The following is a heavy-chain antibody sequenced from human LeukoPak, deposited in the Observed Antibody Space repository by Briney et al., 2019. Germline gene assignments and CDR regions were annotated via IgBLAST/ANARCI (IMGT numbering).Heavy chain of an antibody. CDR1: GFSYSSYA. J-gene: IGHJ6*03. V-gene: IGHV3-23*01. CDR2: ISGSGGGT. Sequence: GGSLRLSCAASGFSYSSYAMSWVRQAPGKGLEWVSGISGSGGGTYYADSVKGRFTISRDNSKNTLYLQMNSLRAEDTAVYYCARGSYMDVWGKGTTVTVSS. CDR3: ARGSYMDV.